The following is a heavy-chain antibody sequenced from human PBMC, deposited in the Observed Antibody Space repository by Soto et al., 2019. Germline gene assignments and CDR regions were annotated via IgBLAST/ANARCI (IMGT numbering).Heavy chain of an antibody. CDR2: IFHSGST. J-gene: IGHJ4*02. Sequence: SETLSLTCAVSGGSIRSNNWWSWVRQPQGKGLEWIGEIFHSGSTNYNPSLKTRVTISVDKSKNQFSLKLSSVTAADTAVYYCARVYSGSYSDSWGQGTLVTVSS. CDR3: ARVYSGSYSDS. V-gene: IGHV4-4*02. CDR1: GGSIRSNNW. D-gene: IGHD1-26*01.